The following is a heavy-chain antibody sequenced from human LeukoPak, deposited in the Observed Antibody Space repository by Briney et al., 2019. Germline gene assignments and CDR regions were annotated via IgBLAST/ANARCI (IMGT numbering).Heavy chain of an antibody. CDR3: ARNQRRLDY. V-gene: IGHV3-7*01. D-gene: IGHD1-14*01. Sequence: GGSLRLSCAASGFTFSNYWMTWVRQAPGKGLELVANIKHDGSEKYYVDSVKGRFTISRDNAKNSLYLQMNSLRAEDTAVYYCARNQRRLDYWGQGTLVTVSS. CDR1: GFTFSNYW. J-gene: IGHJ4*02. CDR2: IKHDGSEK.